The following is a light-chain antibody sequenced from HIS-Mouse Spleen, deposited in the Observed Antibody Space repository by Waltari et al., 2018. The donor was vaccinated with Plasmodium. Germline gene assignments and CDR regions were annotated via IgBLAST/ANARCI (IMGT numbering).Light chain of an antibody. CDR3: AAWDDSLSGPV. V-gene: IGLV1-47*01. J-gene: IGLJ3*02. CDR1: SSNLGSNY. Sequence: QSVLTQPPSASGTPGQRVTISCSGSSSNLGSNYVYWYQQPPGTAPKLLIYRNNQRPSGVPDRFSCSKSGTSASLAISGLRSEDEADYYCAAWDDSLSGPVFGGGTKLTVL. CDR2: RNN.